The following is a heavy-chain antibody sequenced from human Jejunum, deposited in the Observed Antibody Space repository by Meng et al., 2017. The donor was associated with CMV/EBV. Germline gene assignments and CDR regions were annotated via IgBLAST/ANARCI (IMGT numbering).Heavy chain of an antibody. V-gene: IGHV1-2*06. Sequence: CNASEYTFLGSYIHWLRQAPGQGLAWMGRINPNSGATNYAQNFQGRVTMTRDTSISTAYMELSSLKSDDTAFYFCARSETQLYLDYWGQGTLVTVSS. D-gene: IGHD5-24*01. CDR2: INPNSGAT. CDR1: EYTFLGSY. CDR3: ARSETQLYLDY. J-gene: IGHJ4*02.